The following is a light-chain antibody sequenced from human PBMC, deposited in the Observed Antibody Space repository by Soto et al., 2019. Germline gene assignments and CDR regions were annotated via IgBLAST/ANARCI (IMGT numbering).Light chain of an antibody. J-gene: IGKJ4*01. CDR2: GVS. V-gene: IGKV3-20*01. Sequence: ENVLTQSPGTLSLSPGERATLSCRASQSISSSFLAWYQQKPGQAPRLLIYGVSSRATGIPDRFCGSGSGTDFTLTISRLEPEDVAVYYCQQHGSYPLTFGGGTKVDIK. CDR3: QQHGSYPLT. CDR1: QSISSSF.